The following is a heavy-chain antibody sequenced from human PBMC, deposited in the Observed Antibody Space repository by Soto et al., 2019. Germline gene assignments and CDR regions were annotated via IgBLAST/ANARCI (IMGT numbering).Heavy chain of an antibody. CDR2: IYYSGTT. Sequence: SETQSLTCSVSGGSVSSGPYYWSWLRQHPGKGLEWIGYIYYSGTTYYNPSLKSRVTISVDTSKNDFSLKLSSVTAADTAVYYFARARYCDSITCYAGPWFDPWGQGTLVTVSS. V-gene: IGHV4-31*03. D-gene: IGHD2-2*01. J-gene: IGHJ5*02. CDR3: ARARYCDSITCYAGPWFDP. CDR1: GGSVSSGPYY.